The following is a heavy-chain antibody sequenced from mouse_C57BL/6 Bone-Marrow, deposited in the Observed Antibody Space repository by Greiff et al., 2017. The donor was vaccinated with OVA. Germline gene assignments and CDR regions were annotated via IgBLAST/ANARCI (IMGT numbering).Heavy chain of an antibody. V-gene: IGHV1-78*01. Sequence: QVQLQQSDAELVKPGASVKISCKVSGYTFTDHTIHWMKQRPEQGLEWIGYIYPRDGSTKYNEKFKGKATLTADKSSSTAYMQLNSLTSADSAVYFGEREGYYGSSGFDYWGKGTTLTVSS. CDR1: GYTFTDHT. D-gene: IGHD1-1*01. J-gene: IGHJ2*01. CDR2: IYPRDGST. CDR3: EREGYYGSSGFDY.